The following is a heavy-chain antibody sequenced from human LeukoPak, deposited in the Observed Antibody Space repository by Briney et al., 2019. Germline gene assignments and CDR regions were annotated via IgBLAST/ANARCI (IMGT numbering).Heavy chain of an antibody. CDR2: ISSSSSYI. J-gene: IGHJ4*02. Sequence: PGGSLRLSCAASGFTFSSYSVNWVRQAPGKGLEWVSSISSSSSYIYYAGSVKGRFTISRDNAKNSLYLQMNSLRAEDTAVYYCAREEHLHFKEFDCWGQGTLVTVSS. CDR3: AREEHLHFKEFDC. D-gene: IGHD1/OR15-1a*01. V-gene: IGHV3-21*01. CDR1: GFTFSSYS.